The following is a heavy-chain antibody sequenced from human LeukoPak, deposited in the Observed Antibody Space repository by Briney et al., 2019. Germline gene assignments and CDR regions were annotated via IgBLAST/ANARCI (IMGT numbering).Heavy chain of an antibody. Sequence: ASVKVSCKASGYTFTGYYMHWVRQAPGQGLEWMGWINPNSGGTNYAQKFQGRVTMTRDTSISTAYMELSRLRSDDTAVYYCARDQRIRGYHDSSGYNLGFDYWGQGTLVTVSS. CDR1: GYTFTGYY. V-gene: IGHV1-2*02. CDR3: ARDQRIRGYHDSSGYNLGFDY. D-gene: IGHD3-22*01. J-gene: IGHJ4*02. CDR2: INPNSGGT.